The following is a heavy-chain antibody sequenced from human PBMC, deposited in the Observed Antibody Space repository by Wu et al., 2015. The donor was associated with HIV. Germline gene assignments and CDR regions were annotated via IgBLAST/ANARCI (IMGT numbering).Heavy chain of an antibody. CDR1: GDTFSTST. D-gene: IGHD3-22*01. J-gene: IGHJ3*01. CDR2: IIPIFGKP. Sequence: QVHLVQSGAEVKKPRSSVKVSCKASGDTFSTSTFTWVRQTPGQGLQWMGGIIPIFGKPNYARRFQGKVTITADESTNTVYMELRSLKSEDTAIYFCARDHFDSSGCRAFDVWGQGTMVSVSS. V-gene: IGHV1-69*12. CDR3: ARDHFDSSGCRAFDV.